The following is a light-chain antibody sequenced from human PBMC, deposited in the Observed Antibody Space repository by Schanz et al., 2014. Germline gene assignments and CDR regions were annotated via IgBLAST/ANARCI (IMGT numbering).Light chain of an antibody. Sequence: EIVLTQSPGTLSLSPGERATLSCRASQSVSSNLAWYQQKPGQAPRLLIYRASTRAAGIPDRFSGSGSGTDFTLTISRLEPEDFGVFYCQQFTDAAPYTFGQGTKVEIK. J-gene: IGKJ2*01. V-gene: IGKV3-20*01. CDR2: RAS. CDR3: QQFTDAAPYT. CDR1: QSVSSN.